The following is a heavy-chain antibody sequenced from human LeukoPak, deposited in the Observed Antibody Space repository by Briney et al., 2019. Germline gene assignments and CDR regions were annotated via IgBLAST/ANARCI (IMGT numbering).Heavy chain of an antibody. Sequence: ASVKVSCKASGYTFPSYFLHWVRQAPGQGLEWMGIINPTGGSTTYAQKFQGRVTMTRDTSTSTVYMELSSLRSDDTAVYYCARTAARRFDYWGQGTLVTVSS. CDR3: ARTAARRFDY. CDR2: INPTGGST. V-gene: IGHV1-46*01. D-gene: IGHD6-6*01. CDR1: GYTFPSYF. J-gene: IGHJ4*02.